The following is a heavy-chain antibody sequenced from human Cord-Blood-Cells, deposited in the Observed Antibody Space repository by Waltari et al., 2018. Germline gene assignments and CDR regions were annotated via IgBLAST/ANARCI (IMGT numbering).Heavy chain of an antibody. CDR2: ISAYNGNT. CDR1: GYTFTSYG. V-gene: IGHV1-18*01. CDR3: AGDSGRIAAAGTPFDY. J-gene: IGHJ4*02. D-gene: IGHD6-13*01. Sequence: QVQLVQSGAEVKKPGASVKVSCKASGYTFTSYGISWVRQAPGQGLEWMGWISAYNGNTNYAQKLQGRVTMTTYTSTSTAYMGLGSLRSDDTAMYYCAGDSGRIAAAGTPFDYWGQGTLVTVSS.